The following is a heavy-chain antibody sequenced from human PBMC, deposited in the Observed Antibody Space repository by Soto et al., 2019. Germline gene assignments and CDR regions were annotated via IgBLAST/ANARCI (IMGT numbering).Heavy chain of an antibody. J-gene: IGHJ6*02. Sequence: GGSLRLSCAASGFTFDDYAMHWVRQAPGKGLEWDSGISWNSGSIGYADSVKGRFTISRDNAKNSLYLQMNSLRAEDTALYYCAKGDSSSFYYGMDVWGQGTTVTVS. D-gene: IGHD6-13*01. V-gene: IGHV3-9*01. CDR3: AKGDSSSFYYGMDV. CDR2: ISWNSGSI. CDR1: GFTFDDYA.